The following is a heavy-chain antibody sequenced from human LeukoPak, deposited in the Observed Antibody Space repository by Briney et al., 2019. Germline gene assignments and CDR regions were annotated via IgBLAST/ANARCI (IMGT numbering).Heavy chain of an antibody. V-gene: IGHV4-4*07. D-gene: IGHD1-26*01. CDR1: GGSISSYY. CDR3: ARDIRIVGATLYFDY. CDR2: IYTSGST. Sequence: PSETLSLTCTVSGGSISSYYWSWIRQPAGKGLEWIGRIYTSGSTNYNLSLKSRVTMSIDTSKNQLSLKMRSVTAADTAVYYCARDIRIVGATLYFDYWGQGTLVTVSS. J-gene: IGHJ4*02.